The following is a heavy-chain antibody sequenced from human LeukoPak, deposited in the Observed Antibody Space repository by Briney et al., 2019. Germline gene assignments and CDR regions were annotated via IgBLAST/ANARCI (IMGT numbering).Heavy chain of an antibody. CDR2: ISYDGSNK. CDR1: GFTFSSYA. Sequence: QTGGSLRLSCAASGFTFSSYAMHWVRQAPGKGLEWVAVISYDGSNKYYADSVKGRFSISRDNSKNTLYLQMNSLRAEDTAVYYCARRYDGFDYWGQGTLVTVSS. D-gene: IGHD3-3*01. V-gene: IGHV3-30-3*01. J-gene: IGHJ4*02. CDR3: ARRYDGFDY.